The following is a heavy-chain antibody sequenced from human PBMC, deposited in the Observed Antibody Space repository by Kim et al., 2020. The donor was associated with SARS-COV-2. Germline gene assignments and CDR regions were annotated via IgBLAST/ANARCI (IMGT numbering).Heavy chain of an antibody. J-gene: IGHJ4*02. Sequence: SGPTLVKPTQTLTLTCTFSGFSLSTSGVGVGWIRQPPGKALEWLALIYWDDDKRYSPSLKSRLTITKDTSKNQVVLTMTNMDPVDTATYYCAHTFRALGITMIEYGYWGQGTLVTVSS. CDR1: GFSLSTSGVG. CDR2: IYWDDDK. CDR3: AHTFRALGITMIEYGY. D-gene: IGHD3-22*01. V-gene: IGHV2-5*02.